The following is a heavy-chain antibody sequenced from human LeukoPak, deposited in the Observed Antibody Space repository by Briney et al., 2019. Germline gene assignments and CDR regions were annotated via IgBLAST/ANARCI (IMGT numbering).Heavy chain of an antibody. Sequence: GESLKIFCKGSAYTFSTSWIAWVRQMPGKGLEWMGIIFPLDSDTRYSPSFQGQVTLSGDRSINTVYLQWRSLQASDTAMYYCARRLVEDGFDLWGQGTMVTVAS. D-gene: IGHD2-21*01. V-gene: IGHV5-51*01. CDR1: AYTFSTSW. J-gene: IGHJ3*01. CDR2: IFPLDSDT. CDR3: ARRLVEDGFDL.